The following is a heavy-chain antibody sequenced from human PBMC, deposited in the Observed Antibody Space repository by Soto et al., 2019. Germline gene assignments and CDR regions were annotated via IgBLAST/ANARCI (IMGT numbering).Heavy chain of an antibody. CDR1: GFPFSNYG. D-gene: IGHD2-21*01. CDR2: ISHDGNKE. Sequence: GGSLRLSCAASGFPFSNYGMHWVRPAPGKGLEWVAVISHDGNKEYYADSVRGRFTISRDNSKKTVYLQMNSLRAEDTAMYYCAKVAPSISILWGFDRRGQGTLVTVSS. J-gene: IGHJ4*02. V-gene: IGHV3-30*18. CDR3: AKVAPSISILWGFDR.